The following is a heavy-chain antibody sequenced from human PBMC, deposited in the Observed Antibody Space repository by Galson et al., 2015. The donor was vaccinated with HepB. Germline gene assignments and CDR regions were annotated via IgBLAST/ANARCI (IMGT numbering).Heavy chain of an antibody. CDR1: GFTFSNAW. J-gene: IGHJ5*02. D-gene: IGHD3-3*01. CDR3: TTATVGALSAYDFWSGLRHNWFDP. V-gene: IGHV3-15*01. CDR2: IKSKTDGGTT. Sequence: SLRLSCAASGFTFSNAWMSWVRQAPGKGLEWVGRIKSKTDGGTTDYAAPVKGRFTISRDDSKNTLYLQMNSLKTEDTAVYYCTTATVGALSAYDFWSGLRHNWFDPWGQGTQVTVSS.